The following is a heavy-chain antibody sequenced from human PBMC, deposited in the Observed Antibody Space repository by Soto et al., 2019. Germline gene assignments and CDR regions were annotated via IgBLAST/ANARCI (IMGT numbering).Heavy chain of an antibody. J-gene: IGHJ3*01. CDR3: GKPEWGDAFDF. D-gene: IGHD1-26*01. CDR1: GLIVSSNY. Sequence: GGSLRLSCAASGLIVSSNYMSWGRQAPGKGLEWVSFIYSGGITDYAGSVKGRFTISRDNSKNTLYLQMKSLRADDTALYYCGKPEWGDAFDFWGQGTMVTVSS. CDR2: IYSGGIT. V-gene: IGHV3-66*01.